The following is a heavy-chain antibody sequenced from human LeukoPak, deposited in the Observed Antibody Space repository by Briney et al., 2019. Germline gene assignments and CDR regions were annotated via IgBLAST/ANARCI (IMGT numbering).Heavy chain of an antibody. V-gene: IGHV1-2*02. CDR1: GYTFTDYY. CDR2: INPNSGGT. D-gene: IGHD3-22*01. CDR3: ARDMHYDSSEDY. Sequence: ASVKVSCKASGYTFTDYYMHWVRQAPGQGLEWMGWINPNSGGTNYAQKFQGRVTMTRDTSISTAYMELSRLRSDDTAVYYCARDMHYDSSEDYWGQGTLVTVSS. J-gene: IGHJ4*02.